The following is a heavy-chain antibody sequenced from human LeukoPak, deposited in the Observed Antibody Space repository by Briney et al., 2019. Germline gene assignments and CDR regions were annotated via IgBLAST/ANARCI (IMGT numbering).Heavy chain of an antibody. CDR1: GGSISSYY. J-gene: IGHJ4*02. CDR3: ARSSRGYYLDY. V-gene: IGHV4-59*08. D-gene: IGHD3-22*01. CDR2: IYYSGST. Sequence: PSETLSLTCTVSGGSISSYYWSWIRQPPGEGLEWIGDIYYSGSTNYNPSLKSRVTMSVDSSKDQFSLNMSSVTAADTAVYYCARSSRGYYLDYWGQGTLVTVSS.